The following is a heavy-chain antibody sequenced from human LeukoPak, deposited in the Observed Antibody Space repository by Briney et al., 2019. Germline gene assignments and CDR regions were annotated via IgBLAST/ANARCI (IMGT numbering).Heavy chain of an antibody. CDR1: GGSISSSDHF. J-gene: IGHJ5*01. CDR2: LYYTGSA. Sequence: SETLSLTCTVSGGSISSSDHFWGWIRQSPGKGLEWIGSLYYTGSAYYNPSLKSRVTIFVDTSKNQFSLRVTSVTAADTYVYYCARGSSALVGSGNWFDSWGQGTLVTVSS. V-gene: IGHV4-39*01. D-gene: IGHD2-15*01. CDR3: ARGSSALVGSGNWFDS.